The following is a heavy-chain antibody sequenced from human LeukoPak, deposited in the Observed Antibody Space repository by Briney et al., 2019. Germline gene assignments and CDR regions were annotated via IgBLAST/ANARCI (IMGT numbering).Heavy chain of an antibody. J-gene: IGHJ4*02. V-gene: IGHV3-23*01. D-gene: IGHD4-17*01. CDR2: ISGSGGST. Sequence: GGSLRLSCAASGFTFSSYAMSWVRQAPGKGLEWVSAISGSGGSTYYADSVKGRFTISRDNSKNTLYLQMNSLRAEDTAVYYCAKDWVPQLYGDYLFDYWGQGTLVTVSS. CDR1: GFTFSSYA. CDR3: AKDWVPQLYGDYLFDY.